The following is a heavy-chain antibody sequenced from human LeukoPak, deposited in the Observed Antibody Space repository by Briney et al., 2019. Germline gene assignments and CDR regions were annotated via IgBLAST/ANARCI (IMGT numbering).Heavy chain of an antibody. Sequence: SVKVSCKASGGTFSSYAISWVRQAPGQGLEWMGGIIPIFGTANYAQKFQGRVTITADKSTSTAYMELSSLRSEDTAVYYCARDRGWVVRGSLSLPGWGAFDIWGQGTMVTVSS. V-gene: IGHV1-69*06. D-gene: IGHD3-10*01. J-gene: IGHJ3*02. CDR1: GGTFSSYA. CDR2: IIPIFGTA. CDR3: ARDRGWVVRGSLSLPGWGAFDI.